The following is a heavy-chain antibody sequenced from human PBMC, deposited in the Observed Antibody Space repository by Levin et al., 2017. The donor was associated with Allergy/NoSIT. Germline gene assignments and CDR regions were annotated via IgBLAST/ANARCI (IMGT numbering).Heavy chain of an antibody. Sequence: LSLTCAASGFPFSSYGMHWVRQAPGKGLEWVAVIWYDGSNKYYADSVKGRFTISRDNSKNTLYLQMNSLRAEDTAVYYCARDWGPTYYDILTGYSAPTYYFDYWGQGTLVTVSS. D-gene: IGHD3-9*01. CDR1: GFPFSSYG. CDR2: IWYDGSNK. J-gene: IGHJ4*02. CDR3: ARDWGPTYYDILTGYSAPTYYFDY. V-gene: IGHV3-33*01.